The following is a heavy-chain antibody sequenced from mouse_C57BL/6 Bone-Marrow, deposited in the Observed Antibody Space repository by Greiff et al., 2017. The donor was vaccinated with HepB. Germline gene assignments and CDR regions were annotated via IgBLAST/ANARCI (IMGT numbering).Heavy chain of an antibody. CDR3: ARQAFYDGSPAWFAY. D-gene: IGHD2-3*01. J-gene: IGHJ3*01. CDR1: GYAFTNYL. Sequence: VKVVESGAELVRPGTSVKVSCKASGYAFTNYLIEWVKQRPGQGLEWIGVINPGSGGTNYNEKFKGKATLTADKSSSTAYMQLSSLTSEDSAVYFCARQAFYDGSPAWFAYWGQGTLVTVSA. V-gene: IGHV1-54*01. CDR2: INPGSGGT.